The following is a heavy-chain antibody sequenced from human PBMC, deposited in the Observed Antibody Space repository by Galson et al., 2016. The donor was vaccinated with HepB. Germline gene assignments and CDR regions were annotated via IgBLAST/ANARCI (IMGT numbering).Heavy chain of an antibody. CDR1: GGSVSSGGYY. D-gene: IGHD2-2*02. Sequence: TLSLTCTVSGGSVSSGGYYWSWIRQHPGRGLEWIGYIYYSGGTYYNPSLKSRVTISLDTSRDQFSLKLTSVTAADTAIYYCARGGRASFYSIHYHYGMDVWGKGTSVIVSS. CDR2: IYYSGGT. J-gene: IGHJ6*04. CDR3: ARGGRASFYSIHYHYGMDV. V-gene: IGHV4-31*03.